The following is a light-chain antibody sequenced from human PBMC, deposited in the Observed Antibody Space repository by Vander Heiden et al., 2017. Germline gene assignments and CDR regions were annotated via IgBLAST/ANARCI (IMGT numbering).Light chain of an antibody. CDR2: DAS. Sequence: DIQMTQSPSSLSASVGDRVTITCQASQDISNYLNWYQQKPGKAPKLLIYDASNLETGVPSRFSGRGSGTDFTFTISSLQPEDIATYDCQQYDKSPLFGQGTKLEIK. CDR1: QDISNY. V-gene: IGKV1-33*01. J-gene: IGKJ2*01. CDR3: QQYDKSPL.